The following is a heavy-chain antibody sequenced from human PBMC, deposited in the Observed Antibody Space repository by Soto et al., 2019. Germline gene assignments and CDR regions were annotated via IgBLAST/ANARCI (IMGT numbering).Heavy chain of an antibody. D-gene: IGHD4-17*01. CDR3: ARDSGYGDPFDY. Sequence: QVQLQESGPGLVKPSETLSLTCTVSGGYISSYYWSWIRQPPGKGLEWIGYIFYSGNTNYNPSLRSRVTISVDTSKNQFSLKLTSVTVADTAVYYCARDSGYGDPFDYWVQGTLVTDSS. CDR2: IFYSGNT. V-gene: IGHV4-59*01. J-gene: IGHJ4*02. CDR1: GGYISSYY.